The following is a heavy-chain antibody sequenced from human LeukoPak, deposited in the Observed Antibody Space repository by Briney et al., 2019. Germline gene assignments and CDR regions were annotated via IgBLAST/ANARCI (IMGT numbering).Heavy chain of an antibody. CDR1: GSSISSYY. J-gene: IGHJ6*02. Sequence: PSETLSLTCTVSGSSISSYYWSWIRQPAGKGLEWIGRIYTSGSTNYNPSLKSRVTMSVDTSKNQFSLKLSSVTAADTAVYYCARDRDGDYYYYYGMDVWGQGTTVTVSS. D-gene: IGHD4-17*01. CDR3: ARDRDGDYYYYYGMDV. V-gene: IGHV4-4*07. CDR2: IYTSGST.